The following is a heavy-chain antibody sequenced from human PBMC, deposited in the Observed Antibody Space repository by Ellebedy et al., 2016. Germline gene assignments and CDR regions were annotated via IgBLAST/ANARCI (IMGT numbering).Heavy chain of an antibody. Sequence: GGSLRLSCAASGFTFSSYDMHWVRHAPGNGLEWVSAIGTAGDPYYLGSVMGRFTISRENAKNSFFLQMNSLRAGDTAVYYCATITDQGIYWGQGTLVTVSS. CDR3: ATITDQGIY. D-gene: IGHD5-24*01. CDR1: GFTFSSYD. V-gene: IGHV3-13*05. J-gene: IGHJ4*02. CDR2: IGTAGDP.